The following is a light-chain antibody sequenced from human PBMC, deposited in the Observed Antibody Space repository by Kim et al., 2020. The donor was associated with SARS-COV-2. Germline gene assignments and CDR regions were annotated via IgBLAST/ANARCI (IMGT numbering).Light chain of an antibody. J-gene: IGKJ2*01. CDR2: DAA. CDR3: QQFDNPLYT. CDR1: QDINNY. V-gene: IGKV1-33*01. Sequence: DIQMTQSPSSLSAFVGDRVTITCQASQDINNYLNWYKQKVGKAPNLLIYDAAKLKSGVPSRFSGSGSGTNFSFTISSLQPEDVATYYCQQFDNPLYTFGQGTKLEIK.